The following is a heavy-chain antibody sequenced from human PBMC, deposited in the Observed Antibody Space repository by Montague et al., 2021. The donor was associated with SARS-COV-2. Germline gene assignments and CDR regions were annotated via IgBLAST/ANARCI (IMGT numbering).Heavy chain of an antibody. CDR2: IFYSGNT. V-gene: IGHV4-59*01. D-gene: IGHD4-17*01. CDR3: VRLNGHGHGEF. CDR1: GGSISGYY. Sequence: SETLSLTCSVSGGSISGYYWSWIRQSPGKGLEWIGYIFYSGNTSYNPSLKSRLTISVDTTKNQFSLRLTSVTAADTAVYYCVRLNGHGHGEFWGRGIMVAVAS. J-gene: IGHJ4*02.